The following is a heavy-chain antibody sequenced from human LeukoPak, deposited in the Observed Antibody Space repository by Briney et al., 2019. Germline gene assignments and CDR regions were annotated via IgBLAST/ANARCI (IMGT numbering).Heavy chain of an antibody. V-gene: IGHV4-39*07. CDR2: IYYSGST. J-gene: IGHJ4*02. CDR1: GGSISSSSYY. D-gene: IGHD2-2*01. CDR3: ARDLYSQLPFDY. Sequence: SETLSLTCTVSGGSISSSSYYWGWIRQPPGKGLEWIGSIYYSGSTYYNPSLKSRVTISLDTSKNQFSLKLSSVTAADTAVYYCARDLYSQLPFDYWGQGTLVTVSS.